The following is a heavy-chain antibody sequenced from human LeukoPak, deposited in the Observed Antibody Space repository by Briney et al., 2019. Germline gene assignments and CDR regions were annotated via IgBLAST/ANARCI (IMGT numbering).Heavy chain of an antibody. V-gene: IGHV1-8*03. J-gene: IGHJ6*03. Sequence: ASVKVSCKASGYTFTSYDINWVRQATGQGLEWMGWMNPNSGNTGYAQKFQGRVTITRNTSISTAYMELSSLRSEDTAVYYCARDVVVVAATNTNSYYYYYMDVWGKGTTVTVSS. CDR3: ARDVVVVAATNTNSYYYYYMDV. CDR1: GYTFTSYD. CDR2: MNPNSGNT. D-gene: IGHD2-15*01.